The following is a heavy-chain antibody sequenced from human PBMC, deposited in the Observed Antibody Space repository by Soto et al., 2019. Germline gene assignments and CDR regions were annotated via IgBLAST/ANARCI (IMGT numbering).Heavy chain of an antibody. D-gene: IGHD5-18*01. CDR2: ISYDGSNK. Sequence: PGGSLRLSCAASGFTFSSYGMHWVRQAPGKGLEWGAVISYDGSNKYYADSVKGRFTISRDNSKNTLYLQMNSLRAEDTAVYYCAKDLAAMAFDYWGQGTLVTVSS. V-gene: IGHV3-30*18. CDR3: AKDLAAMAFDY. J-gene: IGHJ4*02. CDR1: GFTFSSYG.